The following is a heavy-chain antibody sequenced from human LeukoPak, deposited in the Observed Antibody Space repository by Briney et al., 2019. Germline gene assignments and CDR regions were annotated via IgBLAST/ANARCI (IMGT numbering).Heavy chain of an antibody. V-gene: IGHV4-59*01. CDR1: GGSISSYY. CDR3: ARDYSSSHRNWFDP. CDR2: IYYSGST. D-gene: IGHD6-6*01. Sequence: KPSETLSLTCTVSGGSISSYYWSWIRQPPGKGLEWIGYIYYSGSTSYNPSLKSRVTISVDTSKNQFSLKLSSVTAADTAVYYCARDYSSSHRNWFDPWGQGTLVTVSS. J-gene: IGHJ5*02.